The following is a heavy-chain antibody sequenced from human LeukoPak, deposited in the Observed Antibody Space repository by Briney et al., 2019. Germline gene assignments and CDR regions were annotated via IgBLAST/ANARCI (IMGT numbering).Heavy chain of an antibody. D-gene: IGHD2-21*02. CDR2: INRSGST. CDR3: ARGLDDYWFDP. CDR1: GGSFSGYY. J-gene: IGHJ5*02. Sequence: PSETLSLTCAVYGGSFSGYYWSWIRQPPGKGLEWIGEINRSGSTNYNPSLKSRVTISVDTSKNQFSLKLSSVTAADTAVYYCARGLDDYWFDPWGQGTLVTVSS. V-gene: IGHV4-34*01.